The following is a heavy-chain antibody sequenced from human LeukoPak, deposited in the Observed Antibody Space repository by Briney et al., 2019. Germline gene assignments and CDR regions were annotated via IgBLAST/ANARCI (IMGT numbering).Heavy chain of an antibody. CDR3: AKGNSASGNYRAFDY. J-gene: IGHJ4*02. D-gene: IGHD3-10*01. V-gene: IGHV3-23*01. CDR2: ISGGGT. Sequence: GGSLSLSCAASESTFSSYTMSWVRQAPEKGLEWVSAISGGGTSYADSVEGRFTISRDNSKNTLYLQMNSLRAEDTALYYCAKGNSASGNYRAFDYWGQGTLVIVSS. CDR1: ESTFSSYT.